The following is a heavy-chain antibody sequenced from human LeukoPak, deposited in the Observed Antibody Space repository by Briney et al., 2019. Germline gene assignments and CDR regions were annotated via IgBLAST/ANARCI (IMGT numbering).Heavy chain of an antibody. CDR2: IKQDGSEK. CDR1: GFTFSNFW. V-gene: IGHV3-7*01. Sequence: PGGSLRLSCAASGFTFSNFWMSWVRQAPGKGLEWVANIKQDGSEKYYVDSVKGRFTISRDNAKNSLYLQMNSLRAEDTAVYYCARDNSYYYGSGSPGYWGQGTLVTASS. J-gene: IGHJ4*02. D-gene: IGHD3-10*01. CDR3: ARDNSYYYGSGSPGY.